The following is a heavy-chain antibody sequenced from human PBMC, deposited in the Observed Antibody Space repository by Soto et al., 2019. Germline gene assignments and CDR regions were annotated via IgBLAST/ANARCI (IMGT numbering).Heavy chain of an antibody. Sequence: SVKVSCTASGYTFTSYGISWVRQAPGQGLEWMGGIIPIFGTANYAQKFQGRVTITADESTSTAYMELSSLRSEDTAVYYCARDPGGYYYYYGMDVWGQGTTVTVSS. J-gene: IGHJ6*02. D-gene: IGHD3-10*01. V-gene: IGHV1-69*13. CDR2: IIPIFGTA. CDR3: ARDPGGYYYYYGMDV. CDR1: GYTFTSYG.